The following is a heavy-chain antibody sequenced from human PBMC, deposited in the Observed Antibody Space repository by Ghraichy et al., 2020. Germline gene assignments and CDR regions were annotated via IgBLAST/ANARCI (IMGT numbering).Heavy chain of an antibody. Sequence: GSLRLSCAASRFTFSDYWMGWVRQAPGKGLEWVASLTQDGSEKYYVDSVKGRFTISRDNAKNSLYLHMNSLRAEDTAVYYCTRDGDTSGYSDWGQGTLVTVSS. CDR1: RFTFSDYW. CDR3: TRDGDTSGYSD. D-gene: IGHD3-22*01. V-gene: IGHV3-7*01. CDR2: LTQDGSEK. J-gene: IGHJ4*02.